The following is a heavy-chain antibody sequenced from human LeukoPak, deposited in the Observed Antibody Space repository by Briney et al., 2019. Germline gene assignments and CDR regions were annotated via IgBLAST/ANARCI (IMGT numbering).Heavy chain of an antibody. CDR1: GGSISSYY. Sequence: SETLSLTCTVSGGSISSYYWSWIRQPAGKGLEWIGRIYTSGSTNYNPSLKSRVTMSVDSSKNQFSLKLSSVTAADTAVYYCARDNWLDPLYGKDVWGQGTTVTVSS. D-gene: IGHD1-20*01. V-gene: IGHV4-4*07. CDR2: IYTSGST. CDR3: ARDNWLDPLYGKDV. J-gene: IGHJ6*02.